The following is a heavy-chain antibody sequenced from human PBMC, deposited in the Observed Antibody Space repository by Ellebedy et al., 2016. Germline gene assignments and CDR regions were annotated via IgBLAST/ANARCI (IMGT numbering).Heavy chain of an antibody. D-gene: IGHD6-19*01. CDR3: AKCRHSTGCLLDS. V-gene: IGHV3-23*01. Sequence: GGSLRLSCAASGFTFSGFAMSWVPQAPGKGLEWVSTISSAGSPNYADSVRGRFTISRDSSKDTLYLEMDSLRADDTAIYYCAKCRHSTGCLLDSWGQGTLVTVSS. CDR1: GFTFSGFA. J-gene: IGHJ4*02. CDR2: ISSAGSP.